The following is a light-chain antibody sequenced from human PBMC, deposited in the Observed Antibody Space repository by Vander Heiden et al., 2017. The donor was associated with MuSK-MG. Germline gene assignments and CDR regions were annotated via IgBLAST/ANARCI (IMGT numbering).Light chain of an antibody. CDR2: GTS. CDR1: QGIDAL. J-gene: IGKJ4*01. CDR3: QQGKWNHPTLT. V-gene: IGKV1-9*01. Sequence: DIQLTQSPSLLSASVGDRVTITCRASQGIDALFAWYQQKPGRAPKLLIYGTSTLEMGVQLRFSGSGDGTEFTLTISSRQPEDFGGYYCQQGKWNHPTLTFGGGTTLEIK.